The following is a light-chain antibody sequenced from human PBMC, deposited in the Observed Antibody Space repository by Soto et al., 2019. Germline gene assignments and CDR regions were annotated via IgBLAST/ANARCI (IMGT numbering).Light chain of an antibody. CDR1: ISDIGGYNF. CDR3: ASYTRTTTLV. Sequence: QSALTQPASVSGSPGQSITISCTGTISDIGGYNFISWYQHHPGKAPKLVINDVNNRPSGISYRFSGSKSGNTASLTISGLQAEDEADYYCASYTRTTTLVFGGGTKLTVL. J-gene: IGLJ2*01. CDR2: DVN. V-gene: IGLV2-14*01.